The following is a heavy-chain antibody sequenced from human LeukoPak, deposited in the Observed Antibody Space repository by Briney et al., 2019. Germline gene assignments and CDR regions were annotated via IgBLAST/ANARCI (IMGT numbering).Heavy chain of an antibody. J-gene: IGHJ4*02. CDR1: GFTFSTSW. V-gene: IGHV3-30*18. D-gene: IGHD3-10*01. CDR2: ISYDGSNK. Sequence: PGGSLRLSCVASGFTFSTSWMHWVRQAPSEGLEWVAVISYDGSNKYYADSVKGRFTISRDNSKNTLYLQMNSLRAEDTAVYYCAKDEQNDYGSGDYWGQGTLVTVSS. CDR3: AKDEQNDYGSGDY.